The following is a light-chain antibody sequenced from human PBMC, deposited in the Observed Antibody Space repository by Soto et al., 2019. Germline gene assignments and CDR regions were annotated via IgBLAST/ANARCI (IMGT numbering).Light chain of an antibody. CDR3: QRYNDFQYV. J-gene: IGKJ2*01. CDR2: KAI. Sequence: DIPMTQSPSTLSASVGDRVTITCRASQSISTWLAWYQQKPGKAPKLLICKAINLQSGVPSRFSGSGSGTEFSLTISGLQPDDFATYYCQRYNDFQYVFGQGTKLEMK. V-gene: IGKV1-5*03. CDR1: QSISTW.